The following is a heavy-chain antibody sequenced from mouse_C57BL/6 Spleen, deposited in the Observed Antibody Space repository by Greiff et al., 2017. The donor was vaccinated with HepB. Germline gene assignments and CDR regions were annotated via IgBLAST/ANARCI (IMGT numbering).Heavy chain of an antibody. CDR1: GYTFTSYG. J-gene: IGHJ4*01. Sequence: VQLQQSGAELARPGASVKLSCKASGYTFTSYGISWVKQRTGQGLEWIGENYPRSGNTYYNEKFKGKATLTADKSSSTAYMELRSLTSEDSAVYFCASQFITTVVAEDYYAMDYWGQGTSVTVSS. CDR2: NYPRSGNT. CDR3: ASQFITTVVAEDYYAMDY. D-gene: IGHD1-1*01. V-gene: IGHV1-81*01.